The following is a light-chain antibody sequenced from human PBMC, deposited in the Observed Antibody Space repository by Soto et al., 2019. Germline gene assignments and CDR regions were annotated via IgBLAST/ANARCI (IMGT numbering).Light chain of an antibody. CDR2: DAA. Sequence: AIPLTQYPSSLSASVGDRVTSTCRACQGISSALAWDQHKPGRAPRLLIYDAASLQSGVSSRFSGSGSVTDFTLTFSSLQPEDCATYYCQQFQSYALTFGGGTKLEIK. V-gene: IGKV1-13*02. J-gene: IGKJ4*01. CDR3: QQFQSYALT. CDR1: QGISSA.